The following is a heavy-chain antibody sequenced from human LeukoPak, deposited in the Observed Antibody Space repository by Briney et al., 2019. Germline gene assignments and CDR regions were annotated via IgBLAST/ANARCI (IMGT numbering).Heavy chain of an antibody. J-gene: IGHJ4*02. CDR3: ARGSYEAYYYGPGSYSDHDY. CDR1: GYTFTSYA. D-gene: IGHD3-10*01. Sequence: ASVKVSCKASGYTFTSYAMHWVRQAPGQRLEWMGWINAGNGNTKYSQKFQGRVTITRDTSASTAYMELSSLRSEDTAVYYCARGSYEAYYYGPGSYSDHDYWGQGTPVTVSS. CDR2: INAGNGNT. V-gene: IGHV1-3*01.